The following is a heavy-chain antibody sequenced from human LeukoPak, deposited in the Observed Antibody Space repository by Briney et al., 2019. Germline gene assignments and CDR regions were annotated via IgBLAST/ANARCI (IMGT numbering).Heavy chain of an antibody. CDR3: ARSSVNWFDP. CDR1: GYNFTNYW. V-gene: IGHV5-51*01. CDR2: IFPGDSHT. D-gene: IGHD3-3*01. J-gene: IGHJ5*02. Sequence: GASLKIPCKGSGYNFTNYWIGWVRQMPGKGLEWMGIIFPGDSHTRYSPSFQGQVTMSADKSISTAYLQWSSLRASDTAMYYCARSSVNWFDPWGQGTLVTVSS.